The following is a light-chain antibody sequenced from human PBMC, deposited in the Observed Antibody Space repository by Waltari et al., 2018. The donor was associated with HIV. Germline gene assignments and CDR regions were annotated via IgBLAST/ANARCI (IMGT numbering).Light chain of an antibody. CDR3: QQYNYWPPYT. CDR1: QTVIGN. CDR2: GAS. V-gene: IGKV3-15*01. Sequence: EIVMTQSPATLSVSPGERATLSCRASQTVIGNLAWYQQKPGQAPRLLVYGASARAAGVPARFTGSGSGTEFTLTIGTMQSEDVAVYYCQQYNYWPPYTFGQGTKLEIK. J-gene: IGKJ2*01.